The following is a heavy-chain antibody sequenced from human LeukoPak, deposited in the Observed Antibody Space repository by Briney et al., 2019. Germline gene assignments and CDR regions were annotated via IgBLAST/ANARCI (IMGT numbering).Heavy chain of an antibody. D-gene: IGHD6-13*01. CDR3: ARPIAAAARDAFDI. V-gene: IGHV1-18*01. CDR1: GYTFTTYG. J-gene: IGHJ3*02. CDR2: ISSYNGNT. Sequence: ASVNVSCKASGYTFTTYGISWVRQAPGQGLEWMGWISSYNGNTNYAQKLQGRVTMTTDTSTSTAYMELSSLRSEDTAVYYCARPIAAAARDAFDIWGQGTMVTVSS.